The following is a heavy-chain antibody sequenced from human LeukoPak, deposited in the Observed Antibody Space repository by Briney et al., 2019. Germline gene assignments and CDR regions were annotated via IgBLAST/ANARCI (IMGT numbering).Heavy chain of an antibody. CDR2: IVVGSGNT. CDR3: AADSDVDIVATRSGHYGMDV. D-gene: IGHD5-12*01. Sequence: GASVKVSCKASGFTFTSSAMQWVRQARGQRREWIGWIVVGSGNTNYAQKFQERVTITRDMSTSTAYMELSSLTSEDTAVYYCAADSDVDIVATRSGHYGMDVWGQGTTVTVSS. CDR1: GFTFTSSA. J-gene: IGHJ6*02. V-gene: IGHV1-58*02.